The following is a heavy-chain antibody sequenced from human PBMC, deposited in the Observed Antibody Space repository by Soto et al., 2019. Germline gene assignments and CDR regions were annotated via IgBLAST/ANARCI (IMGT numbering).Heavy chain of an antibody. CDR3: ARELHPVGIAAAGTSGGYYYYGMDV. CDR1: GGAFSSYA. Sequence: ASVKGSCKAYGGAFSSYAISWVRQAPGQGLEWMGGIIPIFGTANYAQKFQGRVTITGDDSTSTAYMELRSLRSDDTAVYYCARELHPVGIAAAGTSGGYYYYGMDVWGQGATVSVSS. J-gene: IGHJ6*02. CDR2: IIPIFGTA. D-gene: IGHD6-13*01. V-gene: IGHV1-69*13.